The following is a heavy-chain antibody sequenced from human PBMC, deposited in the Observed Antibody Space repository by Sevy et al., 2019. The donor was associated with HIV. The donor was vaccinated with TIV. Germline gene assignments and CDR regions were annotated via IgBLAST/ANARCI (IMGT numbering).Heavy chain of an antibody. V-gene: IGHV3-33*01. D-gene: IGHD6-19*01. CDR3: AREHIAVAGIGYYFDY. J-gene: IGHJ4*02. CDR1: GFTFSGYG. Sequence: GGSLRLSCAASGFTFSGYGMHWVRQAPGKGLEWVAVIWYDGTNKYYTDSLKGRLTISRDNSKNTLYLQMNSLRAEDTAVYYCAREHIAVAGIGYYFDYWGQGTLVTVSS. CDR2: IWYDGTNK.